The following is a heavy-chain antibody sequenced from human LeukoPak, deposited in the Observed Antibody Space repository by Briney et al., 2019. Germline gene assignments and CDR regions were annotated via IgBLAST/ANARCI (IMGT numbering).Heavy chain of an antibody. Sequence: ASVKVSCKASGYTFTSYDINWVRQATGQGLEWMGWMNPNSGNTGYAQKFQGRVTITADKSTSTAYMELSSLRSEDTAVYYCARDRGPYYYDSSGSFDYWGQGTLVTVSS. CDR2: MNPNSGNT. J-gene: IGHJ4*02. CDR3: ARDRGPYYYDSSGSFDY. D-gene: IGHD3-22*01. V-gene: IGHV1-8*01. CDR1: GYTFTSYD.